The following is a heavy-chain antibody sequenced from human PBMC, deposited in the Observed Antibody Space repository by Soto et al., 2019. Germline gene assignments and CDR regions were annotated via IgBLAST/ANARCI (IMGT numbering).Heavy chain of an antibody. Sequence: SETLSLTCAVYGGSLSGYYWSWIRQPPGKGLEWIGEINHSGSTNYNPSLKSRVTISVDTSKNQFSLKLSSVTAADTAVYYCARELHKLELGLVYFDYWGQGTLVTVSS. V-gene: IGHV4-34*01. CDR1: GGSLSGYY. J-gene: IGHJ4*02. CDR2: INHSGST. CDR3: ARELHKLELGLVYFDY. D-gene: IGHD1-7*01.